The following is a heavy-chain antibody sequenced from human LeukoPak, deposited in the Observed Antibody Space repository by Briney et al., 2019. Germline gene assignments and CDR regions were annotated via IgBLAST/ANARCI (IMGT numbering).Heavy chain of an antibody. CDR2: IYHSGST. CDR1: GYSISSGYY. Sequence: SETLSLTCTVSGYSISSGYYWGWIRQPPGKGLEWIGSIYHSGSTYYNPSLKSRVTISVDTSKNQFSLKLSSVTAADRAVYYCARSLYYDSSGYYHDAFDIWGQGTMVTVSS. D-gene: IGHD3-22*01. V-gene: IGHV4-38-2*02. J-gene: IGHJ3*02. CDR3: ARSLYYDSSGYYHDAFDI.